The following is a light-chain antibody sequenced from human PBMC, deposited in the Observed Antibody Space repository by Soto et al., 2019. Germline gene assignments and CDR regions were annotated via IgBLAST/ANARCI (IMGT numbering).Light chain of an antibody. Sequence: QSALTQPPSASGTPGQRVTISCSGSSSNIGSNYVYWYQQLPGTAPKLLIYSNNQRPSGVPDRFSGSKSGTSASLAISGLRSEDEADYYCAAWDDSLSGRVFGGGTKLTVL. CDR3: AAWDDSLSGRV. CDR1: SSNIGSNY. CDR2: SNN. J-gene: IGLJ2*01. V-gene: IGLV1-47*02.